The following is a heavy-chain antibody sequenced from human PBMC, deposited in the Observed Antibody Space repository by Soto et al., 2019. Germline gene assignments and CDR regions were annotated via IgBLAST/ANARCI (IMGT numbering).Heavy chain of an antibody. Sequence: ASVKVSCKASGYTFTGYYMHWVRQAPGQGLEWMGWINPNSGGTHYADSVKGRFTISRDSSMNTLYLQMNSLRAEDTAVYYCARAREIRIEAAGTWTYWGQGSLVTVSS. CDR1: GYTFTGYY. V-gene: IGHV1-2*02. CDR3: ARAREIRIEAAGTWTY. J-gene: IGHJ4*02. CDR2: INPNSGGT. D-gene: IGHD6-13*01.